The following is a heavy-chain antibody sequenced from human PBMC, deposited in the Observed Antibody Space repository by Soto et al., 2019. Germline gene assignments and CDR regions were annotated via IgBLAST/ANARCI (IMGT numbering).Heavy chain of an antibody. CDR2: ISHSGST. V-gene: IGHV4-30-2*01. CDR3: VRESAPSGPNYFDY. J-gene: IGHJ4*02. CDR1: GFSLTRVESS. Sequence: TLSLPCSVAGFSLTRVESSWNWVRPPPGKGLEWIAYISHSGSTYYNPSLKGRVTVSVDRSKNQFSLKLDSVSAADTAIYYCVRESAPSGPNYFDYCGQGTLVTVSS. D-gene: IGHD6-13*01.